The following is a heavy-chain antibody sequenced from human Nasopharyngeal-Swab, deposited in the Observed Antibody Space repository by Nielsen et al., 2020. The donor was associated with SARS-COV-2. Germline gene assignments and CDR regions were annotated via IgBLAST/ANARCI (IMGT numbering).Heavy chain of an antibody. J-gene: IGHJ4*02. CDR2: IIPIFGTA. Sequence: SVKVSCKASGGTFSSYAISWVRQAPGQGLEWMGWIIPIFGTANYAQKFQGRVTITADKSTSTAYMELSSLRSEDTAVYYCARNPVDYDYVWGSYRYRTFDYWGQGTLVTVSS. V-gene: IGHV1-69*06. CDR3: ARNPVDYDYVWGSYRYRTFDY. CDR1: GGTFSSYA. D-gene: IGHD3-16*02.